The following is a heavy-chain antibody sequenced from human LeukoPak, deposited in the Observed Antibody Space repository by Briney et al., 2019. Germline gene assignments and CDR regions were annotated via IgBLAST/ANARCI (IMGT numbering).Heavy chain of an antibody. CDR3: ARVRLVTGTRDAFDI. CDR2: ISSSSSYI. J-gene: IGHJ3*02. Sequence: GGSLRLSCAASGFTFSSYSMNWARQAPGKGLEWVSSISSSSSYIYYADSVKGRFTISRDNAKNSLYLQMNSLRAEDTAVYYCARVRLVTGTRDAFDIWGQGTMVTVSS. D-gene: IGHD1-20*01. CDR1: GFTFSSYS. V-gene: IGHV3-21*01.